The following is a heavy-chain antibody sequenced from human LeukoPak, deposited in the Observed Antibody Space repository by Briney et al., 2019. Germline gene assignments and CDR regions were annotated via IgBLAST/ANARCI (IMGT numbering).Heavy chain of an antibody. J-gene: IGHJ4*02. Sequence: GGSLRLSCAASGFTFSSYGMHWVRQAPGKGLEWVAVISYDGSNKYYADSVKGRFTISRDNSKNTLYLQMNSLRAEDTAVYYCAKGLDFDYWAREPWSPSPQ. CDR2: ISYDGSNK. V-gene: IGHV3-30*18. CDR1: GFTFSSYG. CDR3: AKGLDFDY.